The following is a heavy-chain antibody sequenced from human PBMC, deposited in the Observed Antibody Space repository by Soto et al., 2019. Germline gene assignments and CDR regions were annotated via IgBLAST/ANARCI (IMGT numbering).Heavy chain of an antibody. CDR2: ISSSSSYI. J-gene: IGHJ3*02. CDR3: ARDSSKRSKDDAFDI. Sequence: PGGSLRLSCAASGFTISSYRMNWVRQAPGKGLEWVSSISSSSSYIYYADSVKGRFTISRDNAKSSLYLQMNSLRAEDTAVYYCARDSSKRSKDDAFDIRGQGTMVTVSS. CDR1: GFTISSYR. D-gene: IGHD6-19*01. V-gene: IGHV3-21*01.